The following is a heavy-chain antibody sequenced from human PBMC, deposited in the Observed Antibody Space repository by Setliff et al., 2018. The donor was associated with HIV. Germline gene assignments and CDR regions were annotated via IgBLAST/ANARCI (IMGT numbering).Heavy chain of an antibody. D-gene: IGHD2-15*01. V-gene: IGHV3-21*01. CDR1: GFRFSSYA. CDR2: ISSSSSYT. J-gene: IGHJ5*02. CDR3: ARFPSTQEVDWFDP. Sequence: PGGSLRLSCAASGFRFSSYAMNWVRQAPGKGLEWVSAISSSSSYTYYADSVKGRFTISRDNAKNSLYLQMNSLRAEDTAVYYWARFPSTQEVDWFDPWGQGTLVTVSS.